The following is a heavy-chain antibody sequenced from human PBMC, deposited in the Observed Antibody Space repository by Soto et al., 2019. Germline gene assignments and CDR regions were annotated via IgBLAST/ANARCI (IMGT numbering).Heavy chain of an antibody. J-gene: IGHJ5*02. D-gene: IGHD3-16*01. CDR3: ARQASCWDGGGGWFDP. V-gene: IGHV3-13*01. CDR1: GFTFSAYD. CDR2: IGTQHDA. Sequence: EVQLVESGGGLVQPGGSLRLSCAASGFTFSAYDMHWVRQTTGKGLEWVAAIGTQHDAYYPDSVKGRFTISRENAKNSLYPQMNTLRAGNTAVYYWARQASCWDGGGGWFDPWGQGTLVTVSS.